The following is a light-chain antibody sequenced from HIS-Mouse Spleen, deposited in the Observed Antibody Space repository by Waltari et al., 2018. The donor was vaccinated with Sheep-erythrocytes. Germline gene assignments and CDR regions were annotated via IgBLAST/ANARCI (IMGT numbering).Light chain of an antibody. CDR2: EGS. CDR3: CSYAGSSTPWV. V-gene: IGLV2-23*01. Sequence: QSALTQPASVSGSPGQSITISCTGTRSDVGSYTFVPWYQQHPGKAPKLMIYEGSKRPSGVSNRFSGSKSGNTASLTISGLQAEDEADYYCCSYAGSSTPWVFGGGTKLTVL. J-gene: IGLJ3*02. CDR1: RSDVGSYTF.